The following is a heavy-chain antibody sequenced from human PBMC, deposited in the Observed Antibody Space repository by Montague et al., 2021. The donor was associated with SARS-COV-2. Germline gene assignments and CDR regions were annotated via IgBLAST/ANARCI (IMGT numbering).Heavy chain of an antibody. CDR1: GGSVTSGDYY. J-gene: IGHJ3*02. CDR2: IYNTGRT. Sequence: SETLSLTCTVSGGSVTSGDYYWTWIRQPPGKGLEWIGYIYNTGRTNYNPSLKSRVTISMDTSKNQFSLKVESVSAADTAVYYCATEMPAYDVFDIWGQGTMVTVSS. V-gene: IGHV4-61*08. D-gene: IGHD2-2*01. CDR3: ATEMPAYDVFDI.